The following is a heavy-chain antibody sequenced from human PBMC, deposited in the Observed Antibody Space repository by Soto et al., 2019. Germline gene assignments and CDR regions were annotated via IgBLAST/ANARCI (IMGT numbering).Heavy chain of an antibody. CDR3: AQVQGRGVHYYWFDP. Sequence: GGSLRLSCAASGFTFSSYAMSWVRQAPGKGLEWVSAISGSGGSTYYADSVKGRFTISRDNSKNTLYLQMNSLRAEDTAVYYCAQVQGRGVHYYWFDPPGQGTPDTVSS. J-gene: IGHJ5*02. V-gene: IGHV3-23*01. CDR1: GFTFSSYA. D-gene: IGHD3-10*01. CDR2: ISGSGGST.